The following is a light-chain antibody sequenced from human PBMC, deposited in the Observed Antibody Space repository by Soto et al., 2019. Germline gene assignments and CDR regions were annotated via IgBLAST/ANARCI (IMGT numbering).Light chain of an antibody. CDR2: EVT. Sequence: QSVLTQPPSASGSPGQSVTISCTGTSTDVGGYYYVSWYQHHPGKAPKLMIYEVTKRPSGVPGRFSGSKSGNTASLTVSGLQTEDEADYYGSSYAGSNIYVFGPGTKLTVL. J-gene: IGLJ1*01. CDR3: SSYAGSNIYV. CDR1: STDVGGYYY. V-gene: IGLV2-8*01.